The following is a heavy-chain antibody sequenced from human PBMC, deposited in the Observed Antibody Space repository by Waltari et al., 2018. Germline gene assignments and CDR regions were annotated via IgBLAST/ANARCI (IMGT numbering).Heavy chain of an antibody. Sequence: EVQLLESGGGLVQPGGSLRLSGAASGIIFNNFAINGVRLTPGTGLDWVSAISVSDDTHYADSVKGRFTVSRDTSKNTVYLQMNDLRAEDTAIYYCATPFYNWDDPLPWGQGTLVAVSS. V-gene: IGHV3-23*01. CDR2: ISVSDDT. J-gene: IGHJ5*02. D-gene: IGHD1-20*01. CDR3: ATPFYNWDDPLP. CDR1: GIIFNNFA.